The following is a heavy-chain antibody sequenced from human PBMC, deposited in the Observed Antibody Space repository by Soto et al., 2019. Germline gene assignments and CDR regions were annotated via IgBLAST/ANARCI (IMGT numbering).Heavy chain of an antibody. CDR1: GFTFSSYS. Sequence: EVQLVESGGGLVQPGGSLRLSCAASGFTFSSYSMNWVRQAPGKGLEWVSYISSSSSTIYYADSVKGRFTISRDNAKNSLYLQMNSLRDEDTAVYYCASGMGAVAGRTFDYWGQGTLVTVSS. V-gene: IGHV3-48*02. CDR2: ISSSSSTI. D-gene: IGHD6-19*01. CDR3: ASGMGAVAGRTFDY. J-gene: IGHJ4*02.